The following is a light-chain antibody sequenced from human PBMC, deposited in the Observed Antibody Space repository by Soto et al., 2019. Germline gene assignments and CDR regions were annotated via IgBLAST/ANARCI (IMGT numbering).Light chain of an antibody. CDR2: AAS. V-gene: IGKV1-6*01. J-gene: IGKJ3*01. Sequence: AIQVTQSPSSLSASVGDRVTITCRASQGIRDDLGWYQQKPGKAPKLLIYAASSLQSGVPSRFSGSGSGTDFTLTISSLQPEDFATYYCLQDYNYPFTFGPGTKVDI. CDR1: QGIRDD. CDR3: LQDYNYPFT.